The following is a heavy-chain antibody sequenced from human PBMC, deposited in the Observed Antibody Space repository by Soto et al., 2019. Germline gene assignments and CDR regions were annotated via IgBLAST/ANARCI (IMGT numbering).Heavy chain of an antibody. J-gene: IGHJ6*03. Sequence: ASVKVSCKASGYTFTSYDINWVRQATGQGLEWMGWMNPNSGNTGYAQKFQGRVTMTRKTSISTAYMELSSLRSEDTAVYYCARGPEPTMVRGVIQAYYYYMDVWGKGTTVTVSS. V-gene: IGHV1-8*01. CDR1: GYTFTSYD. CDR2: MNPNSGNT. CDR3: ARGPEPTMVRGVIQAYYYYMDV. D-gene: IGHD3-10*01.